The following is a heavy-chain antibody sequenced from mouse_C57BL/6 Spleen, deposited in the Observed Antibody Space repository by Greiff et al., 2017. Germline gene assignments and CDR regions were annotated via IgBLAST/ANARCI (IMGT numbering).Heavy chain of an antibody. J-gene: IGHJ2*01. Sequence: VQLQQSGPELVKPGASVKISCKASGYAFSSSWMNWVKQRPGKGLEWIGRSYPGDGDTNYNGKFKGKATLTADKSSSTAYMQLSSLTSEDSAVYFCARWDWDVVDYWGQGTTLTVSS. CDR1: GYAFSSSW. D-gene: IGHD4-1*01. CDR3: ARWDWDVVDY. V-gene: IGHV1-82*01. CDR2: SYPGDGDT.